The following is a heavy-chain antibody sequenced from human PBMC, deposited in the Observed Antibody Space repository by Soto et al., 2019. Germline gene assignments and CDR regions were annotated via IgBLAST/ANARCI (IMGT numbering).Heavy chain of an antibody. Sequence: GSLRLSCAASGFIFSSYAMSWVRQAPGKGLEWVSGMSGSGGTSYYTDSGKGRFTISRDNSKKTLYLQMNSLRVEDTALYYCAKGPIFGVENIYDYWGQGTLVTVSS. CDR1: GFIFSSYA. J-gene: IGHJ4*02. CDR3: AKGPIFGVENIYDY. D-gene: IGHD3-3*01. V-gene: IGHV3-23*01. CDR2: MSGSGGTS.